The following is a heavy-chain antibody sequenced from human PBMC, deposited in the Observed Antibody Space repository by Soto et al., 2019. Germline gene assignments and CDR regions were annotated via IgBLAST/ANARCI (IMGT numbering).Heavy chain of an antibody. CDR2: INPSGGST. Sequence: GASVKVSCKASGYTFTSYYMHWVRQAPGQGLEWMGIINPSGGSTSYAQKFQGRVTMTRDTSTSTVYMELSSLRSEDTAVYYCARDLPPGIAAYYFDYWGQGPLVTVSS. V-gene: IGHV1-46*01. CDR3: ARDLPPGIAAYYFDY. J-gene: IGHJ4*02. CDR1: GYTFTSYY. D-gene: IGHD6-13*01.